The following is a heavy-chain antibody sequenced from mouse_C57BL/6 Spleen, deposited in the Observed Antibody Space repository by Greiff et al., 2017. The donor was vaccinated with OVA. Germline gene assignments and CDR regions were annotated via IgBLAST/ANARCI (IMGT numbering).Heavy chain of an antibody. D-gene: IGHD3-2*02. V-gene: IGHV5-17*01. CDR2: ISSGCSTI. CDR3: ARRNSSGYDFAY. Sequence: EVKLVESGGGLVKPGGSLKLSCAASGFTFSDYGMHWVRQAPEKGLEWVAYISSGCSTIYYADTVKGRFTISRDNAKNTLFLQMTSLRSEDTTMYYCARRNSSGYDFAYWGKGTLVTVSA. J-gene: IGHJ3*01. CDR1: GFTFSDYG.